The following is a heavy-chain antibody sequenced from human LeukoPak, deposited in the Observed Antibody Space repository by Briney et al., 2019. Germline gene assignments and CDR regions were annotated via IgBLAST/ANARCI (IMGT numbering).Heavy chain of an antibody. CDR1: GGTFSSYA. Sequence: SVTLSCNASGGTFSSYAINWVRQAPGQGLEWIGRIIRMLGISKYEQEFQDRAPIAADKSTSTGYVEMSSLRAEDTGVYYGAGGYYYDSSDWLDPWGEGGMVSVCS. D-gene: IGHD3-22*01. V-gene: IGHV1-69*04. CDR3: AGGYYYDSSDWLDP. J-gene: IGHJ5*02. CDR2: IIRMLGIS.